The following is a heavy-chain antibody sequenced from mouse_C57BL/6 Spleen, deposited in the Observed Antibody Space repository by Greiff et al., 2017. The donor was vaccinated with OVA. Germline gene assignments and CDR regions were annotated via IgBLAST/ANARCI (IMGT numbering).Heavy chain of an antibody. J-gene: IGHJ1*03. Sequence: EVQLQESGGGLVKPGGSLKLSCAASGFTFSSYAMSWVRQTPEKRLEWVATISDGGSYTYYPDNVKGRFTISRDNAKNNLYLQMSHLKSEDTAMYYCARDYSNYEGWYFDVWGTGTTVTVSS. CDR3: ARDYSNYEGWYFDV. CDR2: ISDGGSYT. D-gene: IGHD2-5*01. V-gene: IGHV5-4*01. CDR1: GFTFSSYA.